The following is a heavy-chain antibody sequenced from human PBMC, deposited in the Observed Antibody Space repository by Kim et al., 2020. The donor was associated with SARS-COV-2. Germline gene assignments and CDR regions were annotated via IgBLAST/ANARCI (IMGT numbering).Heavy chain of an antibody. CDR3: ATRRTFYDFRSGYD. CDR1: GGSFSAYY. D-gene: IGHD3-3*01. J-gene: IGHJ4*02. V-gene: IGHV4-34*01. Sequence: SETLSLTCAVYGGSFSAYYWSWIRQTPGKGLEWIGEINHSGSTNYNPSLKSRVTISVDASKNQFSLRLNSVTAADTAVYYCATRRTFYDFRSGYDWGQGTLVAVSS. CDR2: INHSGST.